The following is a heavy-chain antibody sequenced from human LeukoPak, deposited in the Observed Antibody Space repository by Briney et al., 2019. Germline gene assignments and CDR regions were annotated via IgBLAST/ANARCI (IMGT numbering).Heavy chain of an antibody. CDR1: GFTFSSYG. V-gene: IGHV3-30*18. Sequence: PGGSLRLSCAASGFTFSSYGMHWVRQAPGRGLEWVAVISYDGSNKYYADSVKGRFTISRDNSKNTLYLQMNSLRAEDTAVYYCAKGGILTGPFDYWVQGTLVTVSS. CDR2: ISYDGSNK. CDR3: AKGGILTGPFDY. J-gene: IGHJ4*02. D-gene: IGHD3-9*01.